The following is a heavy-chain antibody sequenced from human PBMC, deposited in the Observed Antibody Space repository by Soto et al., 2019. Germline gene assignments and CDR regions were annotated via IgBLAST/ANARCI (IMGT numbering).Heavy chain of an antibody. D-gene: IGHD3-10*01. CDR1: GFTFSMYW. CDR2: ISDDGSRA. CDR3: TRGPRHSSVGAGAF. V-gene: IGHV3-74*01. Sequence: VGSLRLSCTASGFTFSMYWMHWVRQVPGKGPEWVSRISDDGSRADYADSVKGRFTISRDNAKNTLYLEMHVLRADDTAVYYCTRGPRHSSVGAGAFWGQGTPVTVSS. J-gene: IGHJ4*02.